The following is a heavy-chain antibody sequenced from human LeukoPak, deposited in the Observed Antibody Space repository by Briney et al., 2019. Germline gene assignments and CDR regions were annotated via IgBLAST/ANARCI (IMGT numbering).Heavy chain of an antibody. D-gene: IGHD6-13*01. CDR1: GYTFSSYD. J-gene: IGHJ6*02. CDR3: ARVLAGHPSYSGSWPKYGMDV. V-gene: IGHV1-18*01. Sequence: ASVKVSCKASGYTFSSYDISWVRQAPGQGLEWMGWISAYNGNTNYAQKLQGRVTMTTDTSTSTAYMELRSLRSDDTAVYYCARVLAGHPSYSGSWPKYGMDVWGQGTTVTVSS. CDR2: ISAYNGNT.